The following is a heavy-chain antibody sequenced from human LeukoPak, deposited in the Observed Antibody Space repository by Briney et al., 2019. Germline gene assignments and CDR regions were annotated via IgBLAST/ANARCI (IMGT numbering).Heavy chain of an antibody. V-gene: IGHV1-69*13. J-gene: IGHJ6*04. Sequence: RTSVKVSCTASGGTFSSAAISWVRQAPGQGLEWMGGIIPISATTTYAQKFQSRFTITADDSTSTAYMELSRLRSDDTAVYYCARARGSGSDNCYYYNLDVWGMGTTVTVSS. CDR3: ARARGSGSDNCYYYNLDV. CDR1: GGTFSSAA. D-gene: IGHD3-10*01. CDR2: IIPISATT.